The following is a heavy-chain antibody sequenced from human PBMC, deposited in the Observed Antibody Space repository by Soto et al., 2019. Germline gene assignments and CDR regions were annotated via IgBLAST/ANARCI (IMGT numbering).Heavy chain of an antibody. J-gene: IGHJ4*02. CDR3: AKDSPVTTKKPYYFDY. V-gene: IGHV3-23*01. Sequence: GGSLRLSCAASGFTFSSHAMSWVRRAPGKGLEWLSSISGDGGSTYYADSVKGRFTISRDNSKNTLYLQMNSLRAEDTAVYYCAKDSPVTTKKPYYFDYWGQGTLVTVSS. CDR2: ISGDGGST. CDR1: GFTFSSHA. D-gene: IGHD4-17*01.